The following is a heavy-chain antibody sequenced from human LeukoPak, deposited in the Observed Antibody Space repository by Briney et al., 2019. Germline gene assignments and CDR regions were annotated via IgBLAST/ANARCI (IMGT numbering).Heavy chain of an antibody. CDR2: IYYSGST. D-gene: IGHD1-1*01. CDR1: GGSISSGDYY. J-gene: IGHJ3*02. Sequence: PSQTLSLTCTVSGGSISSGDYYWSWIRQPPGKGLEWIGYIYYSGSTYYNPSLKSRVTISVDTSKNQFSLKLSSVTAADTALYYCARRGSYDEFAFDIWGQGTMVTVSS. V-gene: IGHV4-30-4*01. CDR3: ARRGSYDEFAFDI.